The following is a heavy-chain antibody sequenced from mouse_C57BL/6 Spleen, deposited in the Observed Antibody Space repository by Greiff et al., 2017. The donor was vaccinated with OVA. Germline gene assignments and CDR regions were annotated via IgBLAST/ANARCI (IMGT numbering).Heavy chain of an antibody. CDR2: IHPNSGST. D-gene: IGHD2-2*01. CDR3: ARCGYDGGLVYYFDY. V-gene: IGHV1-64*01. Sequence: QVQLQQPGAELVKPGASVKLSCKASGYTFTSYWMHWVKQRPGQGLEWIGMIHPNSGSTNYNEKFKSKATLTVDKSSSTAYMQLSSLTSEDSAVYYCARCGYDGGLVYYFDYWGQGTTLTVSS. J-gene: IGHJ2*01. CDR1: GYTFTSYW.